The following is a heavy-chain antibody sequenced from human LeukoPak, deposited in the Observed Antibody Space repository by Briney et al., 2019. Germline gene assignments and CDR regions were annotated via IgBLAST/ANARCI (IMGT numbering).Heavy chain of an antibody. CDR2: ISYDGSNK. Sequence: GGSLRLSCAASGLTFSSYAMHWVRQAPGKGLEWVAVISYDGSNKYYADSVKGRFTISRDNSKNTLYLQMNSLRAEDTAVYYCAREGWDSMIVVVIALDYWGQGTLVTVSS. D-gene: IGHD3-22*01. CDR1: GLTFSSYA. J-gene: IGHJ4*02. V-gene: IGHV3-30*04. CDR3: AREGWDSMIVVVIALDY.